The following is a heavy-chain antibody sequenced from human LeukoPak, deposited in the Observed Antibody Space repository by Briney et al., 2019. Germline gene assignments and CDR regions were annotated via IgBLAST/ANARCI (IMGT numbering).Heavy chain of an antibody. D-gene: IGHD4-17*01. J-gene: IGHJ4*02. CDR3: ARHTRAGAISTVTAFDY. V-gene: IGHV5-51*01. Sequence: AGESLKTSCKGSGYSFTSYWIGWVRQMPGKGLEWMGIIYPGDSDTRYSPSFQGQVTISADKSISTAYLQWSSLKASDTAMYYCARHTRAGAISTVTAFDYWGQGTLVTVSS. CDR1: GYSFTSYW. CDR2: IYPGDSDT.